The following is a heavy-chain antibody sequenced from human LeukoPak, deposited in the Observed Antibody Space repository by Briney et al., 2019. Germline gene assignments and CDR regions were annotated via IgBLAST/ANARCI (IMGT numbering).Heavy chain of an antibody. CDR3: ARVPEGGDQMEYYYYGMDV. CDR1: GFTFSSYS. CDR2: IGNTGSTT. Sequence: GGSLRLSCAASGFTFSSYSMNWVRQAPGKGLEWVSYIGNTGSTTYYADSVKGRFTISRDNAKNSLYLQMNTLRAEDTAVYYCARVPEGGDQMEYYYYGMDVWGQGTTVTVSS. J-gene: IGHJ6*02. V-gene: IGHV3-48*01. D-gene: IGHD1-14*01.